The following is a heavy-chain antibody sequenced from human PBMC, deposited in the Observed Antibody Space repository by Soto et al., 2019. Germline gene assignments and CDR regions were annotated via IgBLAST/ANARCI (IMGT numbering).Heavy chain of an antibody. CDR1: GGYIGSSGC. J-gene: IGHJ6*02. Sequence: LETLCLTCAVAGGYIGSSGCWRWVRQPPGKGLEWIGEIYHSGSTNYNPSLKSRVTISVDKSKNQFSLKLSSVTAADTAVYYCARGSGSYYYGMDVWGQGTTVTVSS. CDR3: ARGSGSYYYGMDV. CDR2: IYHSGST. V-gene: IGHV4-4*02. D-gene: IGHD1-26*01.